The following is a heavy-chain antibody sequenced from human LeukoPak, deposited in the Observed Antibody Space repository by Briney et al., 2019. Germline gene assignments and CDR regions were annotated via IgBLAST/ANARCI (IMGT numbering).Heavy chain of an antibody. CDR3: ARDMSGEAGATMAY. D-gene: IGHD1-26*01. V-gene: IGHV4-39*07. J-gene: IGHJ4*02. Sequence: NSSETLSLTCTVSGGSISSSSYYWGWIRQPPGKGLEWIGEINHSGSTNYNPSLKSRVTISVDTSKNQFSLKLSSVTAADTAVYYCARDMSGEAGATMAYWGQGTLVTVSS. CDR1: GGSISSSSYY. CDR2: INHSGST.